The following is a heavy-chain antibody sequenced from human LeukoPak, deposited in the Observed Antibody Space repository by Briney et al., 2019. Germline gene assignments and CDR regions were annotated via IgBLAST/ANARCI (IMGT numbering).Heavy chain of an antibody. Sequence: GASVKVSCKASGGTFSSYAISWVRQAPGQGLEWMGWISAYNGNTNYAQKLQGRVTMTTDTSTSTAYMELRSLRSDDTAVYYCARDWYSSSSDYWGQGTLVTVSS. CDR2: ISAYNGNT. CDR1: GGTFSSYA. V-gene: IGHV1-18*01. D-gene: IGHD6-6*01. CDR3: ARDWYSSSSDY. J-gene: IGHJ4*02.